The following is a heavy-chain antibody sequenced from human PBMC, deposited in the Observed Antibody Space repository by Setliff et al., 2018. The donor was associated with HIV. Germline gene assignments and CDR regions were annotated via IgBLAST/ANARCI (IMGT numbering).Heavy chain of an antibody. J-gene: IGHJ5*02. Sequence: GASVKVSCKASGGTFSASGFSWVRQAPGQGLEWMGGIIPAFGTADYAQKFQGRLTITADESTSTAYMELSSLRSEDTAVYYCARDVGRIGMGQFDPWGQGMLVTVSS. CDR3: ARDVGRIGMGQFDP. V-gene: IGHV1-69*13. D-gene: IGHD1-20*01. CDR1: GGTFSASG. CDR2: IIPAFGTA.